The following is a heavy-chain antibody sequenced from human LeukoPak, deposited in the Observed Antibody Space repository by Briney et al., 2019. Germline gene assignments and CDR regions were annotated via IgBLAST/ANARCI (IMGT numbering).Heavy chain of an antibody. CDR1: GGTFSSYA. CDR2: IIPIFGTA. Sequence: SVKLSCKSSGGTFSSYAISWVRQAPGQGLEWMGGIIPIFGTANYAQKFQVRVTITTDESTSKAYLELSSLRSEDTAVYYCARHMGIAAAFDYWGQGTLVTVSS. CDR3: ARHMGIAAAFDY. J-gene: IGHJ4*02. V-gene: IGHV1-69*05. D-gene: IGHD6-13*01.